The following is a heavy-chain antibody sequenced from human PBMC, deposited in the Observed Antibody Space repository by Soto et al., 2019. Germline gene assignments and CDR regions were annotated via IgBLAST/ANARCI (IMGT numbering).Heavy chain of an antibody. J-gene: IGHJ6*02. Sequence: EVQLMQSGAEVKKPGESLKISCKGSGYSFTSYWIGWVRQMPGKGLEWMGIIYPGDSDTRYSPSFQGQVTISADKSISTAYLQWSSLKASDTAMYYCARSEQWLVPDYYYYYGMDVWGQGTTVTVSS. CDR3: ARSEQWLVPDYYYYYGMDV. CDR1: GYSFTSYW. D-gene: IGHD6-19*01. V-gene: IGHV5-51*01. CDR2: IYPGDSDT.